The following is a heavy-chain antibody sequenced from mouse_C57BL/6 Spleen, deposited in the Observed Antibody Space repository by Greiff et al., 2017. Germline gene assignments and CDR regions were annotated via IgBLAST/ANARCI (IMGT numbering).Heavy chain of an antibody. D-gene: IGHD1-1*01. V-gene: IGHV1-5*01. CDR2: IYPGNSDT. CDR3: TLITTVVAHFDY. Sequence: VHVKQSGTVLARPGASVKMSCKTSGYTFTSYWMHWVKQRPGQGLEWIGAIYPGNSDTSYNQKFKGKAKLTAVTSASTAYMELSSLTNEDSAVYYCTLITTVVAHFDYWGQGTTLTVSS. CDR1: GYTFTSYW. J-gene: IGHJ2*01.